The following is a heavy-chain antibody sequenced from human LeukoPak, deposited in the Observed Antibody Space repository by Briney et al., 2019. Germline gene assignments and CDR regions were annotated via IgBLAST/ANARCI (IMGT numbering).Heavy chain of an antibody. J-gene: IGHJ6*02. Sequence: GASVKVSCKASGGTFSSYAISWVRQAPGQGLEWMGRIIPILGIANYAQKFQGRVTITADKSTSTAYMELSSLRSEDTAVYYCASGLGFCSGSDCTNLVKDYYYGMNVWGQGTTVTVSS. V-gene: IGHV1-69*04. CDR2: IIPILGIA. D-gene: IGHD2-15*01. CDR3: ASGLGFCSGSDCTNLVKDYYYGMNV. CDR1: GGTFSSYA.